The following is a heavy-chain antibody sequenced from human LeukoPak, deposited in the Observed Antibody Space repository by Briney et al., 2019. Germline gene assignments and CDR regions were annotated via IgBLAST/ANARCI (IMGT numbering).Heavy chain of an antibody. J-gene: IGHJ4*02. V-gene: IGHV3-48*03. CDR1: GFTFSSYE. CDR3: ASNKAADNWNDPPAAIDY. Sequence: GGSLRLSCAASGFTFSSYEMNWVRQAPGKGLEWVSYISGSGSTIYYADSVKGRFTISRDNAKNSLYLQMNSLRAEDTAVYYCASNKAADNWNDPPAAIDYWGQGTLVTVSS. D-gene: IGHD1-20*01. CDR2: ISGSGSTI.